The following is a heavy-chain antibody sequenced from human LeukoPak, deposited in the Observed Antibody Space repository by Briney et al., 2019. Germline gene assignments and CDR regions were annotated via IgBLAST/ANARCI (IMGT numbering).Heavy chain of an antibody. CDR3: ARDPSTYYDILTGYFPHRSGRDY. V-gene: IGHV1-18*01. Sequence: GASVKVSCKASGYTFTSYGISWVRQAPGQGLEWMGWISAYNGNTNYAQKLQGRVTMTTDTSTSTAYMELRSLRSDDTAVYYCARDPSTYYDILTGYFPHRSGRDYWGQGTLVTVSS. CDR1: GYTFTSYG. CDR2: ISAYNGNT. D-gene: IGHD3-9*01. J-gene: IGHJ4*02.